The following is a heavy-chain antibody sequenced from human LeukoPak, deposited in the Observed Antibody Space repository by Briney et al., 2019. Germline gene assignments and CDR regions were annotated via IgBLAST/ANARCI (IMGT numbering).Heavy chain of an antibody. V-gene: IGHV3-48*03. Sequence: PGGSLRLSCAASGFSFSSYEMNWVRQAPGKGLEWVSYISSSGSTIYYADSVKGRFTISRDNAKSSLYLQMNSLRAEDTAVYYCAIDLERRGSSSVDYWGQGTLVTVSS. J-gene: IGHJ4*02. CDR1: GFSFSSYE. CDR3: AIDLERRGSSSVDY. D-gene: IGHD6-6*01. CDR2: ISSSGSTI.